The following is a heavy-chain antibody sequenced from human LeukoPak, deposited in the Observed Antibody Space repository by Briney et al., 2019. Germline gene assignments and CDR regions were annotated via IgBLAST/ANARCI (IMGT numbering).Heavy chain of an antibody. CDR3: ATLKR. CDR1: GGSFSGYY. J-gene: IGHJ4*02. V-gene: IGHV4-34*01. CDR2: INHSGST. Sequence: SETLSLTCAVYGGSFSGYYWSWIRQPSGKGLEWIGEINHSGSTNYNPSLKSRVTISVDTSKNQFSLKLSSVTAADTAVYYCATLKRWGQGTLVTVSS.